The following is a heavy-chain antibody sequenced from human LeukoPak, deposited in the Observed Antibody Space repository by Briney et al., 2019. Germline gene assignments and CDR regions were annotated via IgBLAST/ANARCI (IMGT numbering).Heavy chain of an antibody. CDR1: GGSFDGYY. V-gene: IGHV4-34*01. J-gene: IGHJ4*02. CDR2: ITYDGST. CDR3: ARGLASGYPPIPFDY. Sequence: SETLSLTCAVFGGSFDGYYWSWIRQPPGRGLEWIGEITYDGSTNYNPSLKSRVTISVDTSKIQFSLNLSSVTAADTAIYYCARGLASGYPPIPFDYWGQGTQVTVSS. D-gene: IGHD3-3*01.